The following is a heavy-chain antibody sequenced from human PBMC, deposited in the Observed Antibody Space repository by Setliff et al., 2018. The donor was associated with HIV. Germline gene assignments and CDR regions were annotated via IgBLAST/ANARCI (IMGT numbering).Heavy chain of an antibody. Sequence: PGGSLRLSCAASGFTFNSYGMNWVRQAPGKGLEWVSSISGSSSYYYLADSVKGRFTISRDNAKNSLYLQMNSLRAEDTAVYYCARITGDLVYFDSWGQGTPVTVSS. D-gene: IGHD7-27*01. CDR3: ARITGDLVYFDS. CDR2: ISGSSSYY. CDR1: GFTFNSYG. V-gene: IGHV3-21*01. J-gene: IGHJ4*02.